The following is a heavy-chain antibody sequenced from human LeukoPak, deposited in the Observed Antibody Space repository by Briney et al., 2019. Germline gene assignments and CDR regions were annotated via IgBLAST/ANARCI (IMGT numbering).Heavy chain of an antibody. D-gene: IGHD2/OR15-2a*01. CDR1: GFTFSSYW. V-gene: IGHV3-7*01. Sequence: GGSLRLSCAASGFTFSSYWMSWVRQAPGKGLEWVANIKQDGSEKYYEDSVKGRFTISRDNAKNSLYLQMNSLRAEDTAVYYCARAQYLGNYYYGMDVWGQGTTVTVSS. J-gene: IGHJ6*02. CDR3: ARAQYLGNYYYGMDV. CDR2: IKQDGSEK.